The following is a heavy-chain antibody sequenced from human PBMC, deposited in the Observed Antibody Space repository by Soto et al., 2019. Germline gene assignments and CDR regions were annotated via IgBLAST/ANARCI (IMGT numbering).Heavy chain of an antibody. Sequence: EASVKVSCKASGYTFTSYDINWVRQATGQGLEWMGWMNPNSGNTGYEQKFQGRVTMTRNTSISTAYMELSSLRSEDTAVYYCASGTGTGYYRFDYWGQGTLVTVSS. CDR2: MNPNSGNT. CDR1: GYTFTSYD. D-gene: IGHD3-9*01. CDR3: ASGTGTGYYRFDY. V-gene: IGHV1-8*01. J-gene: IGHJ4*02.